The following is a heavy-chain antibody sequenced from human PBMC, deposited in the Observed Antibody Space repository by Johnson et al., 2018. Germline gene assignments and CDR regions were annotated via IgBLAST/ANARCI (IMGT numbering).Heavy chain of an antibody. CDR3: GKGAISGVIYRGFFQH. J-gene: IGHJ1*01. CDR2: TSNDEGIK. D-gene: IGHD3-10*01. V-gene: IGHV3-30*18. CDR1: GFSFSNYV. Sequence: QVQLVESGGGVVQPGRSXRLSCSASGFSFSNYVMHWVRQAPGKGLEWVAVTSNDEGIKYYVDSVKGRFTISRDNSKGTLYRQITRPRAEDTAVYYCGKGAISGVIYRGFFQHWGQGTLVTVSS.